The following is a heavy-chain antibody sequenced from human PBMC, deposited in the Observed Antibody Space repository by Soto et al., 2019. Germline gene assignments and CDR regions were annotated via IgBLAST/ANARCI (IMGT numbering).Heavy chain of an antibody. J-gene: IGHJ4*02. Sequence: VQLVPSGAEVKKPGESLRISCKGSGYSFTSYWISWVRQMPGKGLEWMGRIDPTDSYTNYSPSFQGHVTISADKSISTAYLQWSILKASDTAMYYCATLRVGFGELLTDWGQGTLVTVSS. D-gene: IGHD3-10*01. CDR1: GYSFTSYW. CDR3: ATLRVGFGELLTD. V-gene: IGHV5-10-1*01. CDR2: IDPTDSYT.